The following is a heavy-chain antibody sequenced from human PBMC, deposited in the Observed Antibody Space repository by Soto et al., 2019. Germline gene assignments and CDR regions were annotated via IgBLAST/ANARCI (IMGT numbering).Heavy chain of an antibody. CDR3: AKGHRDITASYFDY. Sequence: PGGSLRLSCAASGFTFSSYAMSWVRQAPGKGLEWVSVISPGSISPGSSNTYYADSVQGRFTISRDNSKNTLYLQMNSLGAEDTAVYYCAKGHRDITASYFDYWGQGTQVTVSS. CDR2: ISPGSISPGSSNT. V-gene: IGHV3-23*01. J-gene: IGHJ4*02. D-gene: IGHD1-20*01. CDR1: GFTFSSYA.